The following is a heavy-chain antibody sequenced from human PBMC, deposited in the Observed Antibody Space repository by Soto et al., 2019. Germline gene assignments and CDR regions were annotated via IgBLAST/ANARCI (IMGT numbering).Heavy chain of an antibody. CDR1: GCSISSYY. Sequence: SETLSLTCPVSGCSISSYYWSWIRQPAGKGLEWIGRTYTSGSTNYNPSLKSRVTMSVDTSKNQFSLKLSSVTAADTAVYYCVSGFGYYYYGMDVWGQGTTVTVSS. V-gene: IGHV4-4*07. D-gene: IGHD3-16*01. J-gene: IGHJ6*02. CDR3: VSGFGYYYYGMDV. CDR2: TYTSGST.